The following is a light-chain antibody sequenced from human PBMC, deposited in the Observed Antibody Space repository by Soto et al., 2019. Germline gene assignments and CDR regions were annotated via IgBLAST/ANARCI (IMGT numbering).Light chain of an antibody. CDR1: QNIRSH. J-gene: IGKJ4*01. V-gene: IGKV3-11*01. CDR3: QQRSDWPLT. CDR2: GAS. Sequence: EIVLTQSPATLSLSPGERATLSCKASQNIRSHLAWYLQKPGQPPRLLIFGASTRATGIPARFSGSGSGTDFTLTISSLEPEDSGLYYCQQRSDWPLTFGGGARVEVK.